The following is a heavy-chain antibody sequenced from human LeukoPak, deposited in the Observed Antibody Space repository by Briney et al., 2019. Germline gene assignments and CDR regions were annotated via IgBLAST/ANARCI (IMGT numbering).Heavy chain of an antibody. CDR1: GYTFINHY. CDR2: IDPSGGST. V-gene: IGHV1-46*01. J-gene: IGHJ5*02. D-gene: IGHD4-17*01. Sequence: ASVKVSCKASGYTFINHYIHWVRQAPGQGLEWMGVIDPSGGSTNYAQKFQGRVTMTRDASTSTVYIELSSLTSEDTAVYYCGRDSTVTTFRGCVDPWGQGTLVTVSS. CDR3: GRDSTVTTFRGCVDP.